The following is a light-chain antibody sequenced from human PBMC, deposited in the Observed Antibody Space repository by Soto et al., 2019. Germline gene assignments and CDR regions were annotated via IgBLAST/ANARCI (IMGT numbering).Light chain of an antibody. CDR1: SSNIGSHP. Sequence: QSVLTQPPSASGTPGQRVTISCSGRSSNIGSHPVNWYQQLPGTAPKLLLYGDNQRPSGVPDRFSASKSGASASLAISGLQSEDEATYYCASWDNSLNGLYVFGAGTKVTVL. CDR3: ASWDNSLNGLYV. CDR2: GDN. V-gene: IGLV1-44*01. J-gene: IGLJ1*01.